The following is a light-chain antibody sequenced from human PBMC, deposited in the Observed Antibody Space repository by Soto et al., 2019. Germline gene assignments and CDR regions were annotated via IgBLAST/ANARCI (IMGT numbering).Light chain of an antibody. CDR1: QSVSSN. J-gene: IGKJ4*01. V-gene: IGKV3-15*01. CDR2: GAS. Sequence: TVMTQSPATLSVSPGEGATLSCRASQSVSSNLAWYQQKPGQAPRLLIYGASTRAIGVPARFSGSGSGTEFTLTISGLQSEDFAVYYCQQYTNWPPLTFGGGTSVEIK. CDR3: QQYTNWPPLT.